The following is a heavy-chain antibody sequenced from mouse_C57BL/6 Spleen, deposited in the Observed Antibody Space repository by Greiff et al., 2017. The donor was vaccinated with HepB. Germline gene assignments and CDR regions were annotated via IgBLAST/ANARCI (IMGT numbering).Heavy chain of an antibody. D-gene: IGHD1-1*01. CDR3: ARSNRYYYGSSYGYFDV. J-gene: IGHJ1*03. CDR2: INPSNGGT. CDR1: GYTFTSYW. V-gene: IGHV1-53*01. Sequence: QVQLKQPGTELVKPGASVKLSCKASGYTFTSYWMHWVKQRPGQGLEWIGNINPSNGGTNYNEKFKSKATLTVDKSSSTAYMQLSSLTSEDSAVYYCARSNRYYYGSSYGYFDVWGTGTTVTVSS.